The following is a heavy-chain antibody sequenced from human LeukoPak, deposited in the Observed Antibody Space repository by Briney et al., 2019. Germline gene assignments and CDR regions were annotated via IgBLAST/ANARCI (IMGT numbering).Heavy chain of an antibody. CDR2: ISAYSGNT. J-gene: IGHJ5*02. CDR1: GYTFTSYG. Sequence: ASVKVSCKASGYTFTSYGISWVRQAPGQGLEWMGWISAYSGNTNYAQKLQGRVTMTTDTSTSTAYMELRSLRSDDTAVYYCARGRGGDDILTGYYIRWFDPWGQGTLVTVSS. V-gene: IGHV1-18*01. CDR3: ARGRGGDDILTGYYIRWFDP. D-gene: IGHD3-9*01.